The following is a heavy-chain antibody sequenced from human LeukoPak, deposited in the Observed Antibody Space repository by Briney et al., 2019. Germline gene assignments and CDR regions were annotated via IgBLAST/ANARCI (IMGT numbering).Heavy chain of an antibody. CDR2: ICNSGST. V-gene: IGHV4-39*01. D-gene: IGHD3-16*02. CDR1: GGSISSSNYC. J-gene: IGHJ4*02. CDR3: ARGQFGPHHYVWGSYRPLPYFDY. Sequence: PSETLSLTCSVSGGSISSSNYCWGWIRQPPGKGLEWIGNICNSGSTYFNPSLKSRVTISVDTSKNQFSLKLSSVTAADTAVYYCARGQFGPHHYVWGSYRPLPYFDYWGQGTLVTVSS.